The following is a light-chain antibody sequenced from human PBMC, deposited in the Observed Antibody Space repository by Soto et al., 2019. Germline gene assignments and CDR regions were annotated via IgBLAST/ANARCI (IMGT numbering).Light chain of an antibody. Sequence: IQLTQSPPSLSASVGDRVTITCRASQDIAIYLAWYQQKPGKAPNLLIHTASTLHGGVPSRFSGSGSGTDFTLTITSLQAEDFATYYCQQTRSYPSTFGGGTKVEIK. CDR1: QDIAIY. CDR2: TAS. V-gene: IGKV1-9*01. J-gene: IGKJ4*01. CDR3: QQTRSYPST.